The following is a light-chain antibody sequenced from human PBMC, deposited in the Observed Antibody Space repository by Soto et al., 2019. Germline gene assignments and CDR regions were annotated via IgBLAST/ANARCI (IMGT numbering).Light chain of an antibody. CDR1: QSVSSN. Sequence: EIVMTQSPATLSVSPGERATLSCRASQSVSSNLAWYQQKPGQAPRLLIYGASTRATGISARFSGSGSGTEFTLTISSLQSEDFAVYYSQQYNNWPRTFGQGTKV. J-gene: IGKJ1*01. CDR2: GAS. CDR3: QQYNNWPRT. V-gene: IGKV3-15*01.